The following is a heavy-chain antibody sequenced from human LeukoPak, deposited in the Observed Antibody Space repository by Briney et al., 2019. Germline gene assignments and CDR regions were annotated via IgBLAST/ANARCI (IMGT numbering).Heavy chain of an antibody. Sequence: GGSLRLSCAASGFTFSSYAMSWVRQAPGKGLEWVSAISGSGGSTYYADSVKGRFTISRDNSKNTLYLQMNSLRAEDTAVYYCANSPYYYGSGSYSANDYWGQGTLVTVSS. D-gene: IGHD3-10*01. CDR2: ISGSGGST. V-gene: IGHV3-23*01. CDR3: ANSPYYYGSGSYSANDY. J-gene: IGHJ4*02. CDR1: GFTFSSYA.